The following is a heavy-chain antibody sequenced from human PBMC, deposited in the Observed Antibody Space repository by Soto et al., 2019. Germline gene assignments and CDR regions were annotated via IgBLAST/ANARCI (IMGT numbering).Heavy chain of an antibody. CDR3: AKDGPLYYFDY. Sequence: PVGSLRLSCAASVFTCSSYAMSWFRQAPGKGLEWVSAISGSGGSTYYADSVKGRFTISRDNSKNTLYLQMNSLRAEDTAVYYCAKDGPLYYFDYWGQGTLVTVSS. CDR1: VFTCSSYA. CDR2: ISGSGGST. V-gene: IGHV3-23*01. J-gene: IGHJ4*02.